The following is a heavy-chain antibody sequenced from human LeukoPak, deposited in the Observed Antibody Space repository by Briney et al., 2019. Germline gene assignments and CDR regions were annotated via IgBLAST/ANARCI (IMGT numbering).Heavy chain of an antibody. V-gene: IGHV4-34*01. J-gene: IGHJ5*02. CDR1: IDSFSNYH. CDR3: ARVEGLSSSWYIRRFDP. Sequence: SETLSLTCAVYIDSFSNYHWNWIRQTPAKGLEWIGEVNESGGTNISPSLRSRVILSVDTSKNQFSLKLSSVTAADTAVYYCARVEGLSSSWYIRRFDPWGQGTLVTVSS. D-gene: IGHD6-13*01. CDR2: VNESGGT.